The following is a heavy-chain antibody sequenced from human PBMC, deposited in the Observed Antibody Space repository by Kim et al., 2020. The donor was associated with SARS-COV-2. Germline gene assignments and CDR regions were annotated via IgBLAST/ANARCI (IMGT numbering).Heavy chain of an antibody. CDR2: ISAYNGNT. V-gene: IGHV1-18*01. Sequence: ASVKVSCKASGYTFTSYGISWVRQAPGQGLEWMGWISAYNGNTNYAQKLQGRVTMTTDTSTSTAYMELRSLRSDDTAVYYCARDQGSSGYFQGVNSAGCLDYWGQGTLVTVSS. J-gene: IGHJ4*02. D-gene: IGHD6-19*01. CDR3: ARDQGSSGYFQGVNSAGCLDY. CDR1: GYTFTSYG.